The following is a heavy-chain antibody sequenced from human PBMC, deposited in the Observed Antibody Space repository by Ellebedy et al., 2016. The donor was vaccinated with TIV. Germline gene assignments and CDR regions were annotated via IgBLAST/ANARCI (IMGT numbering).Heavy chain of an antibody. D-gene: IGHD2-15*01. CDR2: ISAYNGNT. J-gene: IGHJ5*02. Sequence: AASVKVSCKASGYTFTSYGISWVRQAPGQGLEWMGWISAYNGNTNYAQKLQGRVTMTTDTSTNTAYMELRSLRSDDTAVYYCARDYCSGGSCSNWFDPWGQGTLVTVSS. V-gene: IGHV1-18*01. CDR1: GYTFTSYG. CDR3: ARDYCSGGSCSNWFDP.